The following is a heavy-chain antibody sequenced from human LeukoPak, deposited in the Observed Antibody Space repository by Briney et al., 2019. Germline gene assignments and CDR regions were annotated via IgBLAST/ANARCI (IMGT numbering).Heavy chain of an antibody. Sequence: SETLSLTCAVYGGSFSGYYWSWIRQPPGKGLEWIGEINHSGSTNYNPSLKSRVTISVDTSKNQFSLKLSSVTAADTAVSYCARVNYDFWSGYYVGHYFDYWGQGTLVTVSS. J-gene: IGHJ4*02. V-gene: IGHV4-34*01. D-gene: IGHD3-3*01. CDR2: INHSGST. CDR1: GGSFSGYY. CDR3: ARVNYDFWSGYYVGHYFDY.